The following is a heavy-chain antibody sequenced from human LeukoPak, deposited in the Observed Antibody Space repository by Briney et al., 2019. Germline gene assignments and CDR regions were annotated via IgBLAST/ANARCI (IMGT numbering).Heavy chain of an antibody. D-gene: IGHD5-18*01. CDR2: INPNSGGT. V-gene: IGHV1-2*02. CDR1: GYTFTGYY. Sequence: ASVKVSCKASGYTFTGYYMHWVRQAPGQGLEWMGWINPNSGGTNYAQKFQGRVTMTRDTSISTAYMELSRLRSDDTAVYYCARDRDGYSYGYYYYYYIDVWGKGTTVTISS. CDR3: ARDRDGYSYGYYYYYYIDV. J-gene: IGHJ6*03.